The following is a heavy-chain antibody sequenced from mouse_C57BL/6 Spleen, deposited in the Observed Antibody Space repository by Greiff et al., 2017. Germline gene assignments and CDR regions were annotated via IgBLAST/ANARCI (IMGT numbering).Heavy chain of an antibody. D-gene: IGHD4-1*01. Sequence: DVMLVESGGDLVKPGGSLKLSCAASGFTFSSYGMSWVRQTPDKRLEWVATLSSGGSYTYYPDSVKGRFPFSRDNATNTLYLQMSSLKSEDADMYYCARALGAWWGQGTLVTVSA. V-gene: IGHV5-6*02. CDR1: GFTFSSYG. CDR3: ARALGAW. J-gene: IGHJ3*02. CDR2: LSSGGSYT.